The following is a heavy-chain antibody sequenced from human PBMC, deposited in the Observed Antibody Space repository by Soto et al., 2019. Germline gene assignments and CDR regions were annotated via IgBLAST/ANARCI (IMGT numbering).Heavy chain of an antibody. D-gene: IGHD2-15*01. CDR2: ISPGSRYP. J-gene: IGHJ5*02. V-gene: IGHV3-11*06. CDR3: VRGGGGGLFDP. CDR1: GFTFGDSY. Sequence: GSLRISCAGSGFTFGDSYMSWIRQAPGKGLEWLSYISPGSRYPAYADSVKGRFTISRDNAKRSLYLQMMSLTAEDTAIYYCVRGGGGGLFDPWGQGTMVTVPS.